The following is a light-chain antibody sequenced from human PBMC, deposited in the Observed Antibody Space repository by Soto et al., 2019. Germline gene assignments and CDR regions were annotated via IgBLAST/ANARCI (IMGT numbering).Light chain of an antibody. J-gene: IGKJ1*01. Sequence: DIQMTQSPSTLSASVGDRVTITCRVSQSISSWLAWYQQKPGKAPKLLIYKASTLESGVSARFSGSRSGPDFTLTISSLQPDDFATYYCQQYDDYPWTFGQGTKVDI. CDR2: KAS. CDR1: QSISSW. CDR3: QQYDDYPWT. V-gene: IGKV1-5*03.